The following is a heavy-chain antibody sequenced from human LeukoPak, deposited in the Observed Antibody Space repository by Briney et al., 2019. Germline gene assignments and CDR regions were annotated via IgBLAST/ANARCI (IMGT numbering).Heavy chain of an antibody. CDR3: ARDLEEYCSGGSCSLFDY. CDR2: IRYDGSNK. J-gene: IGHJ4*02. Sequence: GGSLRLSCAASGFTFSSYGMHWVRQAPGKGLEWVAFIRYDGSNKYYADSVKGRFTISRDNSKNTLYRQVNSLRAEDTAVYYCARDLEEYCSGGSCSLFDYWGQGTLVTVSS. D-gene: IGHD2-15*01. CDR1: GFTFSSYG. V-gene: IGHV3-30*02.